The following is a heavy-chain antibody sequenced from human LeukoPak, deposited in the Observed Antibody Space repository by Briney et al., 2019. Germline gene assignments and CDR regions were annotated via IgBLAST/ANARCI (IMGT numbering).Heavy chain of an antibody. CDR2: INHSGST. V-gene: IGHV4-34*01. J-gene: IGHJ4*02. D-gene: IGHD3-9*01. CDR1: GGSFSGYY. CDR3: ARHVWLQPFDY. Sequence: KPSETLSLTCAVYGGSFSGYYWSWIRQPPGKGLEWIGEINHSGSTNYNPSLKSRVTISVDTSKNQFSLKLSSVTAADTAVYYCARHVWLQPFDYWGQGTLVTVSS.